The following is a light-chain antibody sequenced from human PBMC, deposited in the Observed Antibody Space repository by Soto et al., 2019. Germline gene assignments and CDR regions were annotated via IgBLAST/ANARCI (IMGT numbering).Light chain of an antibody. CDR1: QGISTY. CDR3: QQCDTYPRT. V-gene: IGKV1-9*01. Sequence: IQLTQSPSSLSASVGDRVTITCRASQGISTYLAWYQQKPGKAPKLLIYAASTLQSGVPSRFSGSGSGTDFTLTVSSLQPEDFAAYYCQQCDTYPRTFGPGTKVDIK. J-gene: IGKJ3*01. CDR2: AAS.